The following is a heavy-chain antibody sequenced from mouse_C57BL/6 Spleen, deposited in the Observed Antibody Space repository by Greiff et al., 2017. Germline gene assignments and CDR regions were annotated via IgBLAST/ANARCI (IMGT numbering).Heavy chain of an antibody. CDR1: GYTFTSYW. D-gene: IGHD1-1*01. CDR3: ALITTVVAPDYDMDY. CDR2: IYPNSGST. Sequence: QVQLQQPGAELVKPGASVKLSCKASGYTFTSYWMHWVKQRPGPGLEWIGMIYPNSGSTNYNEKFKSKATLTVDKSSSTAYMQLSSLTSEDSAVYYCALITTVVAPDYDMDYWGQGTSVTVSS. V-gene: IGHV1-64*01. J-gene: IGHJ4*01.